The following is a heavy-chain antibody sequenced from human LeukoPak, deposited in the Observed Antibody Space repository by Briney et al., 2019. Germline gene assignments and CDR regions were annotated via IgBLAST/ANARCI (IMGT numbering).Heavy chain of an antibody. V-gene: IGHV3-7*01. Sequence: PGGSLRLSCAASGFTFSSYWMSWVRQAPGKGLEWVADIKQDGSDKYYVDSVKGRFTISRDNAKNSLYLQMNSLRAEDTAVYYCARVTVAVEAYFDYWGQGTLVTVSS. CDR1: GFTFSSYW. D-gene: IGHD6-19*01. CDR2: IKQDGSDK. CDR3: ARVTVAVEAYFDY. J-gene: IGHJ4*02.